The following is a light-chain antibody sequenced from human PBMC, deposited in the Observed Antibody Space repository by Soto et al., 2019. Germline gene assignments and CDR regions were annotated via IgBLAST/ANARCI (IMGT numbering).Light chain of an antibody. J-gene: IGKJ5*01. Sequence: PSTLSGSVGDTVIITCRASQTISSWLAWYQQKPGKAPKLLIYKASTLQSGVPSRFSGSGSGTEFTLTISSLQPEDFATYYCQQLNSYPITFGQGTQLEIK. CDR2: KAS. V-gene: IGKV1-5*03. CDR1: QTISSW. CDR3: QQLNSYPIT.